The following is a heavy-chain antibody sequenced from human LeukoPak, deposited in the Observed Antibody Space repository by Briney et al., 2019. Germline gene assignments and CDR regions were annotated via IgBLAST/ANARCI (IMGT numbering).Heavy chain of an antibody. D-gene: IGHD3-16*01. CDR1: GYTFTDYH. CDR2: INANSGGT. V-gene: IGHV1-2*02. CDR3: ARRGGPYFDY. J-gene: IGHJ4*02. Sequence: ASVKVSCKASGYTFTDYHIHRVRQAPGQGLEWMGWINANSGGTNYAQKFQGRVTMTRDTSISTAYMELGGLRSDDTAVYYCARRGGPYFDYWGQGTLVTVSS.